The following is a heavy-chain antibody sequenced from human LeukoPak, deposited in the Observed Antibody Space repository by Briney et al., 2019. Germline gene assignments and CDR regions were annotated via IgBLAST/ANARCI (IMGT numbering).Heavy chain of an antibody. Sequence: ASVKVSCKASGYTFTSYAMHWVRQAPGQRLEWMGWINAGNGNTKYSQKFQGRVTITRDTSASTAYMELSSLRSEDTAVYYCARDRAGRYPTAGVFDPWGQGTLVTVSS. D-gene: IGHD1-14*01. CDR1: GYTFTSYA. J-gene: IGHJ5*02. CDR3: ARDRAGRYPTAGVFDP. V-gene: IGHV1-3*01. CDR2: INAGNGNT.